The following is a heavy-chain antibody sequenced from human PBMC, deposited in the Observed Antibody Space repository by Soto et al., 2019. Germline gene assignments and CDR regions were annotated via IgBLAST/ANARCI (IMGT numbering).Heavy chain of an antibody. CDR1: VCTFSNAR. CDR2: IGSETDGGTI. CDR3: TTAHQRGPEY. D-gene: IGHD5-12*01. V-gene: IGHV3-15*04. J-gene: IGHJ4*02. Sequence: PVGSLRLSCASSVCTFSNARMNWVRHAPGKGLEWVGHIGSETDGGTIVYPAPVKGRFIISRDDSRNTLFLQMNNLKTEDTAVYYCTTAHQRGPEYWGQGTLVIVS.